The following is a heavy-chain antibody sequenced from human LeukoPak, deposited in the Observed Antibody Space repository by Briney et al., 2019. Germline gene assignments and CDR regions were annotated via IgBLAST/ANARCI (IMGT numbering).Heavy chain of an antibody. CDR3: ARYYSGWYYFDY. CDR2: IIPIFDTA. Sequence: GASVKVSCKASGGTFSSYAISWMRQAPGQGLEWMGGIIPIFDTANYAQKFQGRVTITADESTSTAYMELSSLRSEDTAVYYCARYYSGWYYFDYWGQGTLVTVSS. D-gene: IGHD6-19*01. V-gene: IGHV1-69*13. CDR1: GGTFSSYA. J-gene: IGHJ4*02.